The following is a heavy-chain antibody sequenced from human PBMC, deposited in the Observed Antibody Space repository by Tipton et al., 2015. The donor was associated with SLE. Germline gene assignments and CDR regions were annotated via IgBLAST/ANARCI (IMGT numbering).Heavy chain of an antibody. V-gene: IGHV4-4*07. CDR2: IYTSGT. J-gene: IGHJ5*02. Sequence: TLSLTCTVSGGSISTYYWTWIRQPAGKALEWIGRIYTSGTNYNPSLKSRVTISVDTSKNQFSLRVRSVTAADTAVYYCARHAGLYNWFDPWGQGTLVTVSS. CDR3: ARHAGLYNWFDP. CDR1: GGSISTYY.